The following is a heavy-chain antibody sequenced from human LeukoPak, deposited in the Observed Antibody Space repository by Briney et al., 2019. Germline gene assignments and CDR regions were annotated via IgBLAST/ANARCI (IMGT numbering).Heavy chain of an antibody. J-gene: IGHJ4*02. CDR1: GGTFTSYA. D-gene: IGHD2-2*01. CDR3: ARGGGYCSSTSCYAFDY. V-gene: IGHV1-69*13. Sequence: SVKVSCKASGGTFTSYAISWVRQAPGQGLEWMGGIIPIFGTANYAQKFQGRVTITADESTSTAYMELSSLRSEDTAVYYCARGGGYCSSTSCYAFDYWGQGTLVTVSS. CDR2: IIPIFGTA.